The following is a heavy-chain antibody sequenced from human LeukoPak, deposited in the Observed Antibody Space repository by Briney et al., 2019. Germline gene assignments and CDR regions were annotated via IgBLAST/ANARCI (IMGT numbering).Heavy chain of an antibody. CDR3: ARGDRARQQLVDYYYYMDV. D-gene: IGHD6-13*01. CDR2: IYTSGST. CDR1: GGSISSYY. Sequence: SETLSLTCTVSGGSISSYYWSWIRQPAGKGLEWIGRIYTSGSTNYNPSLKSRVTMSVDTSKNQFSLKLSSVTAADTAVYYCARGDRARQQLVDYYYYMDVWGKGTTVTISS. V-gene: IGHV4-4*07. J-gene: IGHJ6*03.